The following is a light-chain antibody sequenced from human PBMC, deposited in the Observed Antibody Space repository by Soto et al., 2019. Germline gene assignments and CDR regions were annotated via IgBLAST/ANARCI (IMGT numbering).Light chain of an antibody. CDR1: SSDVGGYKY. CDR3: CSFATGGYYV. Sequence: QSALTQPRSVSGSPGQSVTISCTGTSSDVGGYKYVSWYQQHPGKAPQLIIYDVSKRPSGVPDRFSGSKSGNTASLTIFGLQAEDEADYYCCSFATGGYYVFGTGTKLTVL. CDR2: DVS. V-gene: IGLV2-11*01. J-gene: IGLJ1*01.